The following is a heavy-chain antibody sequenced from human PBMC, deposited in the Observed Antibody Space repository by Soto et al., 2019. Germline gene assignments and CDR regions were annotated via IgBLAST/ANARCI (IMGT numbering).Heavy chain of an antibody. CDR3: ARDSQLWNNMVRGVITWFHAFDI. CDR1: GYTFTSYA. CDR2: INAGNGNT. V-gene: IGHV1-3*01. Sequence: ASVKVSCKGSGYTFTSYAMHWVRQAPGQRLEWMGWINAGNGNTKYSQKFQGRVTITRDTSASTAYMELSSLRSEDTAVYYCARDSQLWNNMVRGVITWFHAFDIWGQGTMVTVSS. J-gene: IGHJ3*02. D-gene: IGHD3-10*01.